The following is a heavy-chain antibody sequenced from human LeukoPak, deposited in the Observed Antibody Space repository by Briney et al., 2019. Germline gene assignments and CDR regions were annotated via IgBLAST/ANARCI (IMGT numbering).Heavy chain of an antibody. CDR3: AKALDSYGSGSYYLRY. Sequence: GGSLRLSCAASGFTFSSYAMSWVRQAPGKGLEWVSAISGSGGSTYYADSVKGRFTISRDNSKNTLYLQMNSLRAEDTAVYYCAKALDSYGSGSYYLRYWGQGTLVTVSS. D-gene: IGHD3-10*01. V-gene: IGHV3-23*01. J-gene: IGHJ4*02. CDR1: GFTFSSYA. CDR2: ISGSGGST.